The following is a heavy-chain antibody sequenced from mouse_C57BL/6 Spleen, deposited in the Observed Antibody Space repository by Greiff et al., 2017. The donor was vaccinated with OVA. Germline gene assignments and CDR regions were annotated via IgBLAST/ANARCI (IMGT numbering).Heavy chain of an antibody. CDR3: ARRAWDDFDY. J-gene: IGHJ2*01. V-gene: IGHV1-26*01. CDR1: GYTFTDYY. Sequence: EVQLQQSGPELVKPGASVKISCKASGYTFTDYYMNWVKQSHGKGLEWIGDINPNNGGTSYNQKFKGKATLTVDKSSSTAYMELRSLTSEDSAVYYCARRAWDDFDYWGQGTTLTVSS. CDR2: INPNNGGT. D-gene: IGHD4-1*01.